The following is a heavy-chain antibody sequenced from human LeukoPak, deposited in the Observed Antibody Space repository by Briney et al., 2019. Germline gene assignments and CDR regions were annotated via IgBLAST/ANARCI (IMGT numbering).Heavy chain of an antibody. CDR1: GFTFSTFN. CDR2: FSSDGRST. D-gene: IGHD3-10*01. V-gene: IGHV3-30*18. Sequence: RRSLRLSCAASGFTFSTFNMHWVRQAPGQGLECVAVFSSDGRSTFYAENVQGRFTLSRDNSKNTLSLQMNSLRAEDTAVYYCAKSYYYHSGCFDYWGQGTLVTVSS. CDR3: AKSYYYHSGCFDY. J-gene: IGHJ4*02.